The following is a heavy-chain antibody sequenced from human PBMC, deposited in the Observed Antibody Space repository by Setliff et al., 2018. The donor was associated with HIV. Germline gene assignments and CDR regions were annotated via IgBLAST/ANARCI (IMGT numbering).Heavy chain of an antibody. CDR2: FDPNSGGT. J-gene: IGHJ3*02. V-gene: IGHV1-2*02. CDR1: GYTSIGNY. Sequence: GASVKVSCKASGYTSIGNYIHWVRQAPGQGLEWVGWFDPNSGGTNFAQKFQGRVTLTRDTSINTAYMELSRLKSDDTAMYYCARDGYYDSSGYSAFDIWGQGTMVTVSS. D-gene: IGHD3-22*01. CDR3: ARDGYYDSSGYSAFDI.